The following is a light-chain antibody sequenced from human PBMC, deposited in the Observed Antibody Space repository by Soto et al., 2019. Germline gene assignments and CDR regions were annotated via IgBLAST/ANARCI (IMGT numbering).Light chain of an antibody. V-gene: IGKV1-5*01. CDR3: QQYYSPWT. Sequence: DIQMTQSPSTLSESVGDTFTITCRASQTISSWLAWYQQKPGKAPQFLIYDASNLHDGVPSRLSGSGSGTEFTLTISGLTPDDFASYYCQQYYSPWTFGQGTKVDIK. J-gene: IGKJ1*01. CDR1: QTISSW. CDR2: DAS.